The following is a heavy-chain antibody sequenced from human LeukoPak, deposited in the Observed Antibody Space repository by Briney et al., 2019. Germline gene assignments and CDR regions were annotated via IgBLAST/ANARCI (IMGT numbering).Heavy chain of an antibody. V-gene: IGHV3-66*01. J-gene: IGHJ4*02. CDR2: IFGDGGT. CDR1: GLTVNGKY. D-gene: IGHD3-16*01. Sequence: PGGSLRLSCAASGLTVNGKYMSWVRQAPGKGLESVAVIFGDGGTYFAGSVKGRFSISRDTSKNTLSLQMNSPRAEDSAVYYCAAAQCSESGESCSHDSWGQGTLVTVSS. CDR3: AAAQCSESGESCSHDS.